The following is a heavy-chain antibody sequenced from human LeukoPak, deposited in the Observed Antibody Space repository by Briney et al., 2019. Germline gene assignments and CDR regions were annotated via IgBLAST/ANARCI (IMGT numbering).Heavy chain of an antibody. D-gene: IGHD6-25*01. Sequence: SETLSLTCAVYGGSFSGYYWSWIRQPPGKGLEWIGEINHSGSTNYNPSLKSRVTISVDTSKNQFSLKLSSVTAADTAVYYCAXGGXTAAVNSNWFDPWGQGTLVTVSS. CDR3: AXGGXTAAVNSNWFDP. V-gene: IGHV4-34*01. CDR2: INHSGST. J-gene: IGHJ5*02. CDR1: GGSFSGYY.